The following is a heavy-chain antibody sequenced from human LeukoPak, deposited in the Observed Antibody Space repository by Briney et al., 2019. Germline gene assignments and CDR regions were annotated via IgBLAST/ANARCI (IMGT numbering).Heavy chain of an antibody. J-gene: IGHJ3*02. V-gene: IGHV3-30-3*01. CDR3: ARGKYDAFDI. Sequence: GGSLRLSCAASGFTFSSYTIHWVRQAPGKGLEWVAGMSYDGTNKYYADSVKGRFTFSRDSSKNTVYLQMNSLRAEDTAVYYCARGKYDAFDIWGQGTMVTVSS. CDR2: MSYDGTNK. CDR1: GFTFSSYT.